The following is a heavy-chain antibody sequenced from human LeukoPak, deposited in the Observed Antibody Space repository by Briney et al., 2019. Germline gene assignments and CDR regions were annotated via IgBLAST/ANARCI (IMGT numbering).Heavy chain of an antibody. D-gene: IGHD3-10*01. V-gene: IGHV1-2*02. Sequence: GASVKVSCKASGYTFTGYYMHWVRQAPGQGLEWMGWINPNSGGTNYTQKFQGRVTMTRDTSISTAYMELSRLRSDDTAVYYCARVRRWGFGELLYSDAFDIWGQGTMVTVSS. CDR2: INPNSGGT. CDR1: GYTFTGYY. J-gene: IGHJ3*02. CDR3: ARVRRWGFGELLYSDAFDI.